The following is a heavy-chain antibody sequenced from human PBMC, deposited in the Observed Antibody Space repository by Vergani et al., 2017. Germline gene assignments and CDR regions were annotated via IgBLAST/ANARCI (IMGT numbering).Heavy chain of an antibody. D-gene: IGHD1-1*01. Sequence: VQLVESGGGWVQPGGSLRLSCAASGFTVSSNYMSWVRKAPGKGLEWVATVSYVEYNEYYADSVRGRFTISRDNSRNTVFLQMDRLRLEDTAVYYCARNPRPRCINSVCRYVFDVWGHGTKVTVSS. CDR2: VSYVEYNE. CDR3: ARNPRPRCINSVCRYVFDV. J-gene: IGHJ3*01. CDR1: GFTVSSNY. V-gene: IGHV3-30*03.